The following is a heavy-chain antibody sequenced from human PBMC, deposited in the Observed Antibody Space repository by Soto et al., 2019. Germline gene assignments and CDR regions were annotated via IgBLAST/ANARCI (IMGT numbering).Heavy chain of an antibody. Sequence: ASVKVSCKASGYTFTSYGISWVRQAPGQGLEWMGWISAYNGNTNYAQKLQGRVTMTTDTSTSTAYMELRGLRSDDTAVYYCARQNSRIAAAGVDYWGQGTLVTVSS. D-gene: IGHD6-13*01. J-gene: IGHJ4*02. CDR1: GYTFTSYG. CDR3: ARQNSRIAAAGVDY. CDR2: ISAYNGNT. V-gene: IGHV1-18*01.